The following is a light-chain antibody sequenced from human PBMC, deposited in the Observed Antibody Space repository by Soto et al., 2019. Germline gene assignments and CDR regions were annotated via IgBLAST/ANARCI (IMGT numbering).Light chain of an antibody. CDR1: SNDVGGYDF. Sequence: QSALTQPPSASGSPRQSVTISCTGTSNDVGGYDFVSWYQQHPGKAPTLMIYEVTKRPSGVPDRFSGSKSGNTASLTVSGLQAEDEADYYCSSYAGSNNYVFGTGTKVTVL. V-gene: IGLV2-8*01. CDR3: SSYAGSNNYV. CDR2: EVT. J-gene: IGLJ1*01.